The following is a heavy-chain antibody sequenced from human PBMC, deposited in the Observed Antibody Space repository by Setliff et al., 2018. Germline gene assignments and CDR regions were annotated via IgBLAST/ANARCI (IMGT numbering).Heavy chain of an antibody. J-gene: IGHJ3*01. Sequence: ASVKVSCKASGYTFTSYGISWVRQAPGQGLEWMGWISAYNGNTNYAQKLQGRVTMTTDTSTSTAYMELRSLRSDDTAVYYCARDWFCSGGDCSDVFDFWGQGTMVTVSS. CDR3: ARDWFCSGGDCSDVFDF. D-gene: IGHD2-21*02. CDR1: GYTFTSYG. V-gene: IGHV1-18*01. CDR2: ISAYNGNT.